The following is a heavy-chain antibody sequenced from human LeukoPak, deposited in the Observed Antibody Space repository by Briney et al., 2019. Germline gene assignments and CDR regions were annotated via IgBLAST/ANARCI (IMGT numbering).Heavy chain of an antibody. CDR2: IIPIFGTA. V-gene: IGHV1-69*05. Sequence: GASVKVSCKATVGTFSSYAISWVRQAPGQGLEWMGRIIPIFGTANYAQKFQGRVTITTDESTSTAYMEQSSLRSEDTAVYYCARANDPLNCGGDCYFDYWGQGTLVTVSS. CDR1: VGTFSSYA. CDR3: ARANDPLNCGGDCYFDY. D-gene: IGHD2-21*02. J-gene: IGHJ4*02.